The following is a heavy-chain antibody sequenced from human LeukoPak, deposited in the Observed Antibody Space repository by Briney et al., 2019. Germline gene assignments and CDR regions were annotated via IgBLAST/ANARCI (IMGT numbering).Heavy chain of an antibody. D-gene: IGHD2-21*01. CDR1: GVSISNYF. CDR2: FYASGTT. V-gene: IGHV4-4*07. Sequence: PSATLSLTCNVFGVSISNYFWSWLRQPAGKGLEWIGRFYASGTTYYNPSLRSRVTLSMDTSKNHFSLKLTSVTAADTAVYYCARTHCGGGSCDTFDPWGQGTQVTVSS. CDR3: ARTHCGGGSCDTFDP. J-gene: IGHJ5*02.